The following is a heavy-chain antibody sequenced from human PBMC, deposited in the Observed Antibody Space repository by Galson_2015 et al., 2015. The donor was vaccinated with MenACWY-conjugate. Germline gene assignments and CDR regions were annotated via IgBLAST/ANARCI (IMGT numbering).Heavy chain of an antibody. CDR3: ARVLSSGWTRQFDY. Sequence: SCAASGFTFSHYGMHWVRQAPGKGLEWVTAISYDGNNKYYADSVKGRFTISRDNSKNTVSLQMNGLTTEDTAVYFCARVLSSGWTRQFDYWGQGTLVAVSS. CDR1: GFTFSHYG. J-gene: IGHJ4*02. V-gene: IGHV3-30*03. CDR2: ISYDGNNK. D-gene: IGHD6-19*01.